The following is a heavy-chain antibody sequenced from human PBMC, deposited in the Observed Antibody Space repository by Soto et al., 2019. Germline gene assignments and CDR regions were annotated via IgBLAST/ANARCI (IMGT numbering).Heavy chain of an antibody. CDR3: ARVLKQWPDRAFDY. V-gene: IGHV4-30-2*01. J-gene: IGHJ4*02. CDR1: GDSISSGRYS. CDR2: IYHSGST. Sequence: QLQLQESGSGLVKPSQTLSLTCAVSGDSISSGRYSWSWIRQPPGKGLEWIGYIYHSGSTYYSPSLKSRVTISVDTSKNQFSLELSSVIAADTAVYYCARVLKQWPDRAFDYWGQGTLVTVSS. D-gene: IGHD6-19*01.